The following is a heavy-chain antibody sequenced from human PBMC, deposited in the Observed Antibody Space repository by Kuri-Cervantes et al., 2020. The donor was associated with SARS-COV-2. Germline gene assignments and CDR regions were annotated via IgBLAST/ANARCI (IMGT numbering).Heavy chain of an antibody. V-gene: IGHV4-38-2*02. D-gene: IGHD3-9*01. CDR3: AREVFTGVFGWLLSLYYFDY. CDR2: IYHSGST. CDR1: GYSISSGYY. J-gene: IGHJ4*02. Sequence: ESLKISCAVSGYSISSGYYWGWIRQPPGKGLEWIGSIYHSGSTYYNQSLKSRVTISVDTSKNQFSLKLSTVTAADTAVYYCAREVFTGVFGWLLSLYYFDYWGQGTLVTVSS.